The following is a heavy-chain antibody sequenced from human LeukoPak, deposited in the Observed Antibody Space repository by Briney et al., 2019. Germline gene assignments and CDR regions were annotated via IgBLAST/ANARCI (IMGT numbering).Heavy chain of an antibody. Sequence: GASVKVSCKASGYTFTGYDMHWVRQAPGQGLEWMGWINPNSGGTNYAQKFQGRVAMTRDTSISTAYMELSRLRSDDTAVYYCARPTLGYCSGGSCPTHWFDPWGQGTLVTVSS. J-gene: IGHJ5*02. CDR3: ARPTLGYCSGGSCPTHWFDP. CDR1: GYTFTGYD. D-gene: IGHD2-15*01. CDR2: INPNSGGT. V-gene: IGHV1-2*02.